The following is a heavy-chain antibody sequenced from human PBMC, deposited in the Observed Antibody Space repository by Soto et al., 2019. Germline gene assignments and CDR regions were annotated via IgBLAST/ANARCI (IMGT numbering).Heavy chain of an antibody. J-gene: IGHJ4*02. V-gene: IGHV3-48*01. Sequence: GGSLRLSCAASGFTFSSYSMNWARQAPGKGLEWVSCISSSSSTIYYADSVKGRFTISRDNAKNSLYLQMNSLRAEDTAVYYCARDAPPDDYWGQGTLVTVSS. CDR1: GFTFSSYS. CDR3: ARDAPPDDY. CDR2: ISSSSSTI.